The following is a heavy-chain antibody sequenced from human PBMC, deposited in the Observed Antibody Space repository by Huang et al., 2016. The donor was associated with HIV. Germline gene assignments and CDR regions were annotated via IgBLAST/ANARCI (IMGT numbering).Heavy chain of an antibody. CDR2: IYCDDDK. D-gene: IGHD3-22*01. V-gene: IGHV2-5*02. CDR1: GFSLSTSGVG. J-gene: IGHJ4*02. CDR3: AHSPSGTWLLGRYFGY. Sequence: QITLKESGPMLVKPTQTLTLTCTFSGFSLSTSGVGVGWIRQPPGKALEWLALIYCDDDKFYSPSLKSRLTITKDTVKNQVVLTMTNMDPVDTATYYCAHSPSGTWLLGRYFGYWGQGTLVTVSS.